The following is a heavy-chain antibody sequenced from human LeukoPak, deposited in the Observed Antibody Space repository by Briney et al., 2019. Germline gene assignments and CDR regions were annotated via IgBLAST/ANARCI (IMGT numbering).Heavy chain of an antibody. CDR2: IKQDGSEK. V-gene: IGHV3-7*01. Sequence: GGSLRLSCAASGFTFSSYWMSWVRQAPGKGLEWVANIKQDGSEKYYVDSVKGRFTISRDNAKNSLYLQMNCLRAEGTAVYYCARDKSSSSYYYWGQGTLVTASS. D-gene: IGHD6-13*01. CDR1: GFTFSSYW. CDR3: ARDKSSSSYYY. J-gene: IGHJ4*02.